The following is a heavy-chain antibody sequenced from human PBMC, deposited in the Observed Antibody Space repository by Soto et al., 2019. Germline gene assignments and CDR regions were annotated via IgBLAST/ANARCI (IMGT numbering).Heavy chain of an antibody. CDR2: IRGSGGST. CDR1: GFTFSSYA. Sequence: GGSLRLSCAASGFTFSSYAMSWVRQAPGKGLEWVSAIRGSGGSTYYADSVNGRFTISRDNSKNTLYLQMNSLRAEDTAVYYCAKDQANYGSSPNAFDSWGQGTRVTVAS. V-gene: IGHV3-23*01. CDR3: AKDQANYGSSPNAFDS. J-gene: IGHJ3*02. D-gene: IGHD3-10*01.